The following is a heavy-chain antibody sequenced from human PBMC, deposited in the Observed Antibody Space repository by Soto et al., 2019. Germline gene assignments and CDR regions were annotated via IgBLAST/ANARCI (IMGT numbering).Heavy chain of an antibody. Sequence: QVHLVHSGSEVKKPVSSVTVSCKTSGGTFSNCAINWVRQAPGQGLEWMGGNITMSGRPRGMVGTIPFFGSTNYAQKFQGRVTISADESTRTAYMELSSLASEDTAVYYCAREETWMEMWRSPGPMPRQGYYGRAVWGQGTTVTVSS. CDR1: GGTFSNCA. CDR3: AREETWMEMWRSPGPMPRQGYYGRAV. D-gene: IGHD5-12*01. CDR2: NITMSGRPRGMVGTIPFFGST. V-gene: IGHV1-69*01. J-gene: IGHJ6*02.